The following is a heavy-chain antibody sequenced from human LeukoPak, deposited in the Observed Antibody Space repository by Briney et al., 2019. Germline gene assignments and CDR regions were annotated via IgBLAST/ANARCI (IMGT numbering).Heavy chain of an antibody. J-gene: IGHJ4*02. CDR1: GFTFSDAW. V-gene: IGHV3-15*01. CDR2: IKSKTDGGTT. CDR3: TADMPTSSRASDY. D-gene: IGHD1-26*01. Sequence: GGSLRLSCAASGFTFSDAWMSWVRQAPGMGVEWGGRIKSKTDGGTTDYAAPVKGRFTISRDDSKTTLYLQINSLKPDDTAVYYCTADMPTSSRASDYWGQGTLVTVSS.